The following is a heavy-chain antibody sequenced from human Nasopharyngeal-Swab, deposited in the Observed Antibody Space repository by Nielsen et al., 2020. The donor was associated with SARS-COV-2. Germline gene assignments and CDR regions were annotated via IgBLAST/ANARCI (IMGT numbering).Heavy chain of an antibody. CDR2: IYYSGST. J-gene: IGHJ6*03. V-gene: IGHV4-39*01. CDR3: ATGYYYYYMDV. Sequence: SETLSLTCTVPHGSISSSSYYWGWIRQPPWKGLEWIGSIYYSGSTYYNPSLKSRVTISVDTSKNQFALKLSSVTAADTAVYYCATGYYYYYMDVWGKGTTVTVSS. CDR1: HGSISSSSYY.